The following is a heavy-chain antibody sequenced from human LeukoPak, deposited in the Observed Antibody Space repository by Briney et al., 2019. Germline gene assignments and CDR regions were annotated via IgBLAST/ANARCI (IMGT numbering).Heavy chain of an antibody. J-gene: IGHJ4*02. V-gene: IGHV1-2*02. CDR3: ALENCYVDTGCSKSFAY. D-gene: IGHD3-9*01. CDR2: IDPKSGGP. CDR1: GYTFTVKF. Sequence: ASVTVFCKTYGYTFTVKFLHWLRQAPGQGLEWMGGIDPKSGGPVYGQNFLGRVTVTRDTSVSTAYMELSRLRSDDTAVYYCALENCYVDTGCSKSFAYRGPGTLVTVSS.